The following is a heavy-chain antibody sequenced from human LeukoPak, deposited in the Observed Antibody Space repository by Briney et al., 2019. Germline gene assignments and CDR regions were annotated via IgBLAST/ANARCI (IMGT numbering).Heavy chain of an antibody. CDR1: GFTVSSNY. J-gene: IGHJ6*03. Sequence: GGSLRLSCAASGFTVSSNYMSWVRQAPGKWLEWVSVIYSGGSTYYADSVKGRFTISRDNSKNTLYLQMNSLRAEDTAVYYCARSDYYYYYMDVWGKGTTVTISS. CDR3: ARSDYYYYYMDV. V-gene: IGHV3-53*01. CDR2: IYSGGST.